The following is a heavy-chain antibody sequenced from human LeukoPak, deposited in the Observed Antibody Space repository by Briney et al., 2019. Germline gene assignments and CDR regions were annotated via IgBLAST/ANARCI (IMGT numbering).Heavy chain of an antibody. V-gene: IGHV3-23*01. Sequence: ETLSLTCTVSGGSISSSSYYWGWIRQPPGKGLEWVSSIAATSGSTYYADSVKGRFTISRDNSKNTLYLQMNSLRAEDTALYYCAKAAYGDYVNWFDPWGQGTLVTVSS. D-gene: IGHD4-17*01. CDR1: GGSISSSSYY. CDR3: AKAAYGDYVNWFDP. CDR2: IAATSGST. J-gene: IGHJ5*02.